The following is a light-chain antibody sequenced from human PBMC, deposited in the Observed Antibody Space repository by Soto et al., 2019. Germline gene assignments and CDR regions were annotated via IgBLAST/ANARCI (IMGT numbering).Light chain of an antibody. V-gene: IGLV6-57*02. CDR1: SGSIATNY. Sequence: NFMLTQPHSVSESPGKTVTISCTGSSGSIATNYVQWYQQRPGSAPTTVIYEDNQRSSGVPDRFSGSIDSSSNSASLTISGLKTDDEADYYCQSYDSNNRGVFGGGTKLTVL. J-gene: IGLJ2*01. CDR2: EDN. CDR3: QSYDSNNRGV.